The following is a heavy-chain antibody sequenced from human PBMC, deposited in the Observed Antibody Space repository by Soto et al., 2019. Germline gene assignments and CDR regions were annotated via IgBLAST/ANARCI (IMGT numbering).Heavy chain of an antibody. Sequence: QVQLVQSGAEVKKPGSSVKVSCKASGGTFSSYAISWVRQAPGQGLEWMGGIIPIFGTANYAQKFQGRVTITADESTSTAYMELSSLRFEDTAVYYCARAHYYDSSGYYGLSDYWGQGTLVTVSS. CDR2: IIPIFGTA. J-gene: IGHJ4*02. CDR3: ARAHYYDSSGYYGLSDY. D-gene: IGHD3-22*01. CDR1: GGTFSSYA. V-gene: IGHV1-69*01.